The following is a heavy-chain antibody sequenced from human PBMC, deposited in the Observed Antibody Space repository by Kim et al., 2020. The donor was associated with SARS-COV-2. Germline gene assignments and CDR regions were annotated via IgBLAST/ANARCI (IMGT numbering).Heavy chain of an antibody. Sequence: ADSVKGRFPISRDNAKNSLYLQMNSLRDEDTAVYYCARELGGATWYAFDIWGQGTMVTVSS. V-gene: IGHV3-48*02. CDR3: ARELGGATWYAFDI. J-gene: IGHJ3*02. D-gene: IGHD1-26*01.